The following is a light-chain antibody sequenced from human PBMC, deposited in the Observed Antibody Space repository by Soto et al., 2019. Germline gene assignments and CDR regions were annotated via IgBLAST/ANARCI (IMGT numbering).Light chain of an antibody. V-gene: IGKV1-5*01. J-gene: IGKJ2*01. CDR1: QSISSW. CDR3: QQYNSYSYT. Sequence: DIQMTQSPSTLSASVGDRVTITCRASQSISSWLAWYQQKPGKAPKLLIYDASSLESGVPSRFSGSGSGTEFTHTISSLQPDDFATYSGQQYNSYSYTFGQGTKLEIK. CDR2: DAS.